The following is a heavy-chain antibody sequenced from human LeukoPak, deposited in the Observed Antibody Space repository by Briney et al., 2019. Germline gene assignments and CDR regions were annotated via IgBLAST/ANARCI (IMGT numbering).Heavy chain of an antibody. CDR3: ARDLSPYYDILTGYYFSNWFDP. J-gene: IGHJ5*02. CDR2: ISSSSSYI. D-gene: IGHD3-9*01. V-gene: IGHV3-21*04. CDR1: GFTFSSYS. Sequence: GGSLRLSCAGSGFTFSSYSMNWVRQAPGKGLEWVSSISSSSSYIYYADSVKGRFTISRDNAKNSLYLQMNSLRAEDTAVYYCARDLSPYYDILTGYYFSNWFDPWGQGTLVTVSS.